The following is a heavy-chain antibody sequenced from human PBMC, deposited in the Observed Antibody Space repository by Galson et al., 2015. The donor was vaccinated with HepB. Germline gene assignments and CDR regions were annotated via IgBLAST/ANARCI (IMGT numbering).Heavy chain of an antibody. CDR1: GFTFSSSW. CDR2: IKSDGSST. J-gene: IGHJ4*02. Sequence: SLRLSCAASGFTFSSSWMHWVRQAPGKGLVWVSRIKSDGSSTTYADSVKGRFTISRDNAKNTLYLQMNSLRAEDTAVYYCTRPNDYWGQGTLVTVSS. CDR3: TRPNDY. V-gene: IGHV3-74*01.